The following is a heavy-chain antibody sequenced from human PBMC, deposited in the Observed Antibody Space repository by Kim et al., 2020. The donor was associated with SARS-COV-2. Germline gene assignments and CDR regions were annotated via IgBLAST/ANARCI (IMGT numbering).Heavy chain of an antibody. CDR3: ARGATLVRGVTTAPFGMDV. J-gene: IGHJ6*01. CDR1: GYTFSNYD. V-gene: IGHV1-8*02. CDR2: MNPNSGNT. D-gene: IGHD3-10*01. Sequence: ASVKVSCKASGYTFSNYDVNWVRQATGQGLEWMGWMNPNSGNTGYAQKFQGRATMTRDDSISTAYMELSSLRSEDTAVYYCARGATLVRGVTTAPFGMDV.